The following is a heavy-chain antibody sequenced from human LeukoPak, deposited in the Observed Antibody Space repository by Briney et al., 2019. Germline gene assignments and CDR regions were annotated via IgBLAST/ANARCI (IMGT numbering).Heavy chain of an antibody. Sequence: ASVRVSCKASGGTFSSYAISWVRQAPGQGLEWMGGIIPVFGTSNYAQKFQGRVTITADESTRTAYMELSSLRSEDTAVYYCARVTGGRYCSTTSCYMRGWFDPWGQGTLVTVSS. V-gene: IGHV1-69*13. CDR2: IIPVFGTS. J-gene: IGHJ5*02. CDR3: ARVTGGRYCSTTSCYMRGWFDP. CDR1: GGTFSSYA. D-gene: IGHD2-2*02.